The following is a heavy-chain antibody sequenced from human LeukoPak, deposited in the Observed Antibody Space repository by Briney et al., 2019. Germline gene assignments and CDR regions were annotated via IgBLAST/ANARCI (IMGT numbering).Heavy chain of an antibody. V-gene: IGHV3-21*01. J-gene: IGHJ5*02. Sequence: KPGGSLRLSCAASGFTFSSYSMNWVRQAPGKGLEWVPSISSSSSYIYYADSVKGRFTVSRDNSNNTLYLQMNSLRVEDTAVHYCAKGPYGSGNYYGVNNYFDPWGQGTLVTVSS. CDR3: AKGPYGSGNYYGVNNYFDP. CDR2: ISSSSSYI. CDR1: GFTFSSYS. D-gene: IGHD3-10*01.